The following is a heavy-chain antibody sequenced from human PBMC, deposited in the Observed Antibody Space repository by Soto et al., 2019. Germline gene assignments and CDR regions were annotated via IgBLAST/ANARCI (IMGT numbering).Heavy chain of an antibody. CDR1: GYTFTGYY. Sequence: QVQLVQSGAEVKKPGASVKVSCKASGYTFTGYYMHWVRLAPGQGLEWMGWINPNSAATNYAQKFQGWVTMTRDTSISTAYMELTRLKSDDTAVYYCARGGDYDYLSLDPHFDYWGQGTLVTVSS. D-gene: IGHD3-22*01. CDR2: INPNSAAT. CDR3: ARGGDYDYLSLDPHFDY. J-gene: IGHJ4*02. V-gene: IGHV1-2*04.